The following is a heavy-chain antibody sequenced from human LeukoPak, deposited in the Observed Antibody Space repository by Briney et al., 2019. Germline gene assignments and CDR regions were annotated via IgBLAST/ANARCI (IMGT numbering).Heavy chain of an antibody. CDR3: ASFHLNDYGDYERGNWFDP. V-gene: IGHV4-34*01. Sequence: SETLSLTCAVYGGSFSGYYWSWIRQPPGKGLEWIGEINHSGSTNYNPSLKSRVTISVDTSKNQFSLKLSSVTAADTAVYYCASFHLNDYGDYERGNWFDPWGQGTLVTVSS. CDR1: GGSFSGYY. J-gene: IGHJ5*02. D-gene: IGHD4-17*01. CDR2: INHSGST.